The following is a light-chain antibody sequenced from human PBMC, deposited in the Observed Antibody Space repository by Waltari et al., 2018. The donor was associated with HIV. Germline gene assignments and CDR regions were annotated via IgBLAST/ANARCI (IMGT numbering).Light chain of an antibody. CDR3: QSVDAGGTQVV. CDR1: AMPTQY. CDR2: KDT. V-gene: IGLV3-25*03. Sequence: YELTQPPSVSVSPGQTAAITCSGDAMPTQYSFWYQQSPGQAPVMVIFKDTQRASGIPERFSGSSSGTTVTLTISGVQTEDEADYYCQSVDAGGTQVVFGGGTKLSVL. J-gene: IGLJ2*01.